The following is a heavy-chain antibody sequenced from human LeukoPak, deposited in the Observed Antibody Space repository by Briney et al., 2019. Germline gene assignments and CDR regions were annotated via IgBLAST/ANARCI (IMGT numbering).Heavy chain of an antibody. CDR2: ISGSGGST. V-gene: IGHV3-23*01. J-gene: IGHJ5*02. Sequence: GGSLRLSCAASGFTFSSYAMSWVRQAPGKGLEWVSAISGSGGSTYYADSVMGRFTISRDNSKNTLYLQMNSLRAEDTAVYYCAKDLERRGIATTLSDPWGQGTLVTVSS. D-gene: IGHD6-13*01. CDR3: AKDLERRGIATTLSDP. CDR1: GFTFSSYA.